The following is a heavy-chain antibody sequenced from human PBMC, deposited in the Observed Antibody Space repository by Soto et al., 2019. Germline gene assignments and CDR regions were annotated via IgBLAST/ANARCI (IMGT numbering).Heavy chain of an antibody. CDR1: GFTFSSYG. V-gene: IGHV3-33*01. J-gene: IGHJ4*02. CDR3: ARDGYYGSGSYWSLDY. D-gene: IGHD3-10*01. Sequence: GGSLRLSCAASGFTFSSYGMHWVRQAPGKGLEWVAVIWYDGSNKYHADSVKGRFTVSRDNSKNTLYLQMNSLRAEDTAVYYCARDGYYGSGSYWSLDYWGQGTLVTVSS. CDR2: IWYDGSNK.